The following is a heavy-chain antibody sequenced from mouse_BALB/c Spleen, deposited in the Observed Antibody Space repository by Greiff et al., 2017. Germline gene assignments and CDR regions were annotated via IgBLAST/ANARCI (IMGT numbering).Heavy chain of an antibody. V-gene: IGHV5-12-1*01. D-gene: IGHD4-1*01. CDR3: ARRGNWGRSFAY. CDR1: GFAFSSYD. CDR2: ISSGGGST. Sequence: EVQLVESGGGLVKPGGSLKLSCAASGFAFSSYDMSWVRQTPEKRLEWVAYISSGGGSTYYPDTVKGRFTISRDNAKNTLYLQMSSLKSEDTAMYYCARRGNWGRSFAYWGQGTLVTVSA. J-gene: IGHJ3*01.